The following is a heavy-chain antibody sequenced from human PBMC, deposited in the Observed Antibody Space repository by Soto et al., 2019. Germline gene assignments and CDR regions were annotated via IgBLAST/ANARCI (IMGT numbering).Heavy chain of an antibody. J-gene: IGHJ3*02. Sequence: GGSLRLSCAASGFTFSSYGMHWVRQAPGKGLEWVAVISYDGSNKYYADSVKGRFTISRDNSKNTLYLQMNSLRAEDTAVYYCANGLIGIEAFDIWGQGTMVTVSS. V-gene: IGHV3-30*18. D-gene: IGHD3-22*01. CDR1: GFTFSSYG. CDR2: ISYDGSNK. CDR3: ANGLIGIEAFDI.